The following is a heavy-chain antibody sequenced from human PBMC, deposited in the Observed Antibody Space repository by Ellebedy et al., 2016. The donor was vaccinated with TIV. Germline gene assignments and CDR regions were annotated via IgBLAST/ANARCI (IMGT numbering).Heavy chain of an antibody. J-gene: IGHJ4*02. CDR1: GGSISSSSYY. D-gene: IGHD4-11*01. Sequence: MPSETLSLTCTVPGGSISSSSYYWGWIRQPPGKGLEWIGSIYYSGSTYYNPSLKSRVTISVDTSKNQFSLKLRSVTAADTAVYYCARLDYSNYYFDYWGQGTLVTVSS. CDR3: ARLDYSNYYFDY. CDR2: IYYSGST. V-gene: IGHV4-39*01.